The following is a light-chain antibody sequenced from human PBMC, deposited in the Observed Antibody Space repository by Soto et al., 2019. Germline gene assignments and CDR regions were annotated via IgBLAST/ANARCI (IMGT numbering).Light chain of an antibody. V-gene: IGKV1-5*01. Sequence: IQMTQSPSTLSGSVGDRVTITCRASHTISSWLAWYQQKPGKAPKLLIYDASSLESGVPSRFSGSGSGTEFTLTISGLQSEDFAVYYCQVRTNWSIAFGRGTRLEIK. CDR1: HTISSW. J-gene: IGKJ5*01. CDR3: QVRTNWSIA. CDR2: DAS.